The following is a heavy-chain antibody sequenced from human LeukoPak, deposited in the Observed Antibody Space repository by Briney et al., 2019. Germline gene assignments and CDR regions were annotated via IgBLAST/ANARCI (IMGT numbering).Heavy chain of an antibody. D-gene: IGHD1-26*01. CDR3: ARGGRRGRYYYYYGMDV. V-gene: IGHV4-34*01. CDR2: INHSGST. J-gene: IGHJ6*02. CDR1: GGSFSGYY. Sequence: SETLSLTCAVYGGSFSGYYWSWIRQPPGKGLEWIGEINHSGSTNYNPSLKSRVTISGDTSKNQFSLRLSSVTAADTAVYYCARGGRRGRYYYYYGMDVWGQGTTVTVSS.